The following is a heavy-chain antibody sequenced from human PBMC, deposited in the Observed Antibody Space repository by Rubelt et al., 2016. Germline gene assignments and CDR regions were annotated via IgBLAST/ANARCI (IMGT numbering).Heavy chain of an antibody. Sequence: QVQLQQWGAGLLKPSETLSLTCAVYGGSFSGYYWSWIRQPPGTGLEWIGEINHSGSANYNPSLKSRVTISVDTSKNQFSLKLSSVTAADTAVYYCARRVVPAATNWFDPWGQGTLVTVSS. CDR3: ARRVVPAATNWFDP. J-gene: IGHJ5*02. V-gene: IGHV4-34*01. CDR2: INHSGSA. CDR1: GGSFSGYY. D-gene: IGHD2-2*01.